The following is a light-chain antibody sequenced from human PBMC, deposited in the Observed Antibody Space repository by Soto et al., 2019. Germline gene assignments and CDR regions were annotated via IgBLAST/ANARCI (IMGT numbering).Light chain of an antibody. J-gene: IGKJ1*01. V-gene: IGKV1-39*01. CDR1: QAISSY. CDR2: AAS. CDR3: QQSYSTPWT. Sequence: DIQLTQAPSFLSASAGDRVSITCRASQAISSYLNWYQQKPGKAPKLLIYAASSLQSGVPSRFSGSGSGTDFTLTISSLQPEDFATYYCQQSYSTPWTFGQGTKVDIK.